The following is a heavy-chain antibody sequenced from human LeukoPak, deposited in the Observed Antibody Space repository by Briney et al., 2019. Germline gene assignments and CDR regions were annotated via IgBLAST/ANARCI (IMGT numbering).Heavy chain of an antibody. CDR1: GDSVFSNSS. CDR3: ARRLTQYDCFDP. V-gene: IGHV6-1*01. D-gene: IGHD2-2*01. CDR2: TYYRSTWYN. Sequence: SQTLSLTCAISGDSVFSNSSWNWIRQSPSRGLEWLGRTYYRSTWYNDYAVSVRGRITVNPGTSKNQFSLHLNSVTPEDTAVYYCARRLTQYDCFDPWGQGILVTVSS. J-gene: IGHJ5*02.